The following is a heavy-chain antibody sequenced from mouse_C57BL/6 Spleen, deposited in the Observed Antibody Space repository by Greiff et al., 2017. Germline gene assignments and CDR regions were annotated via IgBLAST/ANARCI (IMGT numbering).Heavy chain of an antibody. CDR1: GYTFTDYY. J-gene: IGHJ3*01. CDR2: IYPGSGNT. CDR3: ARGYYGSSYGFAY. D-gene: IGHD1-1*01. V-gene: IGHV1-76*01. Sequence: VKVVESGAELVRPGASVKLSCKASGYTFTDYYINWVKQRPGQGLEWIARIYPGSGNTYYNEKFKGKATLTAEKSSSTAYMQLSSLTSEDSAVXFCARGYYGSSYGFAYWGQGTLVTVSA.